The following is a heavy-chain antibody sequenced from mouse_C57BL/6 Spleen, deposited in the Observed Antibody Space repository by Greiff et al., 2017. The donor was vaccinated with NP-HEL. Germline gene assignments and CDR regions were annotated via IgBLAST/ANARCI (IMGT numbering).Heavy chain of an antibody. Sequence: QVQLQQPGAELVKPGASVKLSCKASGYTFTSYWMHWVKQRPGRGLEWIGRIDPHSGGTKYNEKFKSKGTLTVDKPSSTAYMQLSSLTSEDAAVYHWARLRPQTAHFDYWGQGTNLTVSS. V-gene: IGHV1-72*01. CDR1: GYTFTSYW. J-gene: IGHJ2*01. D-gene: IGHD3-2*01. CDR2: IDPHSGGT. CDR3: ARLRPQTAHFDY.